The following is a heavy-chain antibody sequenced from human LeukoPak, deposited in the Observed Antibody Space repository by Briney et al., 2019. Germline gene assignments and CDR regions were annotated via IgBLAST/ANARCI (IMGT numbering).Heavy chain of an antibody. D-gene: IGHD2/OR15-2a*01. CDR2: IYYSGRT. Sequence: SETLSLTCTVSGGSISSSSYYWGWIRQPPGKGLEWIGSIYYSGRTNYNPSLKSRVTISVDKSKNHFTLNLSSMTGADTAMYYCARRCTIGVCNGGFDYWGQGALVTVSS. CDR3: ARRCTIGVCNGGFDY. CDR1: GGSISSSSYY. V-gene: IGHV4-39*06. J-gene: IGHJ4*02.